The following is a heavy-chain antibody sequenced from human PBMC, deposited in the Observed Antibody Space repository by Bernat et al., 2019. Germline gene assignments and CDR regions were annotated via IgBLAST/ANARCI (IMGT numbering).Heavy chain of an antibody. J-gene: IGHJ4*02. CDR3: ARHGERYSGSDWRGYFDY. D-gene: IGHD1-26*01. CDR1: GGSISSSSYY. Sequence: QLQLQESGPGLVKPSETLSLTCTVSGGSISSSSYYWGWIRQPPGKGLEWIGSIYYSGSTYYHPSLKSRVTISVDTSKNQFSLKLSSVTAADTAVYYCARHGERYSGSDWRGYFDYWGQGTLVTVSS. V-gene: IGHV4-39*01. CDR2: IYYSGST.